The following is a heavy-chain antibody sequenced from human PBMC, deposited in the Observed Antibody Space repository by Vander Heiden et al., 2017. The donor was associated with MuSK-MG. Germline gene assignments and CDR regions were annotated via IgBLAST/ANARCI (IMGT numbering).Heavy chain of an antibody. CDR1: GGSISSSSYY. D-gene: IGHD6-19*01. Sequence: QLQLQESGPGLVKPSETLSLTCTVSGGSISSSSYYGGWIRQPPGKGLELIGSIYYSVSTYYNPSLKSRVTISVDTSKNQFSLKLSSVTAADTAVYYCARHSSSGWYIDYFDYWGQGTLVTVSS. CDR2: IYYSVST. V-gene: IGHV4-39*01. J-gene: IGHJ4*02. CDR3: ARHSSSGWYIDYFDY.